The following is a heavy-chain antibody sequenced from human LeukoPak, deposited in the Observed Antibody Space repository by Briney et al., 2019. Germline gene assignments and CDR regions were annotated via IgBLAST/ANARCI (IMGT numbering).Heavy chain of an antibody. CDR3: ARGLEPGIAVAGASGYFDY. J-gene: IGHJ4*02. CDR1: GGTFSSYA. Sequence: GASVKVSCKASGGTFSSYAISWVRQAPGQGLEWMGVIIPIFGTANYAQKFQGRVTITTDESTSTAYMELSSLRSEDTAVYYCARGLEPGIAVAGASGYFDYWGQGTLVTVSS. CDR2: IIPIFGTA. D-gene: IGHD6-19*01. V-gene: IGHV1-69*05.